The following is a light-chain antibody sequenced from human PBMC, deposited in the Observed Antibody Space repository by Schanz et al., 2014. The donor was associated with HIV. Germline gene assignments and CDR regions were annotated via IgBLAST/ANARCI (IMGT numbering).Light chain of an antibody. CDR1: SSNFGTNT. V-gene: IGLV1-44*01. J-gene: IGLJ3*02. Sequence: QSVLTQPPSASGTPGQRVTISCSGSSSNFGTNTVNWYQQLPGTAPKLLIYSNSQRPSGVPDRFSGSKSGTSASLAISGLQSEDEADYYCTTWDDSLNGWVFGGGTKLTVL. CDR3: TTWDDSLNGWV. CDR2: SNS.